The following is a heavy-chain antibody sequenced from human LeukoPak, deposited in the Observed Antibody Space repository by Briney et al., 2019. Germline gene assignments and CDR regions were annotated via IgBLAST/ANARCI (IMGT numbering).Heavy chain of an antibody. CDR1: GFTFSSYS. V-gene: IGHV3-21*01. Sequence: GGSLRLSCAASGFTFSSYSMNWVRQAPGKGLEWVSSIRSSSSYIYYADSVKGRFTISRDNAKNSLYLQMNSLRAEDTAVYYCARVSYDILTGYSYVDYWGQGTLVTVSS. CDR3: ARVSYDILTGYSYVDY. CDR2: IRSSSSYI. J-gene: IGHJ4*02. D-gene: IGHD3-9*01.